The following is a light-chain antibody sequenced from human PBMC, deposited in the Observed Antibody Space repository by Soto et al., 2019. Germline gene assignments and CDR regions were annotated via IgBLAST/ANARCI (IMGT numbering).Light chain of an antibody. CDR3: QQYYSTPLT. CDR2: WAS. V-gene: IGKV4-1*01. Sequence: DIVMTQSPDSLAVSLGERATINCKSSQSVLYSSNNKNYLVWYHQKPGQPPKLLIYWASTQESGVPDRFSGSGSGTDFTLTISSLQAADVAVYYCQQYYSTPLTFGGGTKVEI. J-gene: IGKJ4*01. CDR1: QSVLYSSNNKNY.